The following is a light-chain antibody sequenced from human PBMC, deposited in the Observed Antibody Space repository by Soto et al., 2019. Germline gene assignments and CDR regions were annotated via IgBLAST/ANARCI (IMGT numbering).Light chain of an antibody. CDR1: QDIHTW. J-gene: IGKJ3*01. Sequence: DTQMTQSPSSVSASVGDRVTISCRASQDIHTWLAWYQQKPGKAPNLLIYGASILQSGVPSRFSGSGSGTDFTLTISSLQHEDSATYYCQQANSFPCTFGPGTKVDV. V-gene: IGKV1-12*01. CDR3: QQANSFPCT. CDR2: GAS.